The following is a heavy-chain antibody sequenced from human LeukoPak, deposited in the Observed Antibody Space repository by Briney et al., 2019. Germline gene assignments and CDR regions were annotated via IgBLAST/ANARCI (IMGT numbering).Heavy chain of an antibody. D-gene: IGHD3-10*01. V-gene: IGHV1-2*02. J-gene: IGHJ4*02. CDR3: ATGRGYGSGSYGVPFAY. CDR1: GYTFTGYY. CDR2: INPNSGST. Sequence: GASVTVSCKASGYTFTGYYMHWVRQPPGQGLEWMGWINPNSGSTNYAQKFQGRVTMTRDTSISTAYMELSRLRSDDTAVYYCATGRGYGSGSYGVPFAYWGQGALVSVSS.